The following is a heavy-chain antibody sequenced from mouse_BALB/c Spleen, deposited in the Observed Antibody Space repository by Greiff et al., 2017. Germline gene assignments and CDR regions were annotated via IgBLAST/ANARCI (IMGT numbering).Heavy chain of an antibody. V-gene: IGHV14-3*02. J-gene: IGHJ1*01. D-gene: IGHD1-1*01. CDR3: ARMDYGSSYGWYFDV. CDR2: IDPANGNT. CDR1: GFNIKDTY. Sequence: EVKLMESGAELVKPGASVKLSCTASGFNIKDTYMHWVKQRPEQGLEWIGRIDPANGNTKYDPKFQGKATITADTSSNTAYLQLSSLTSEDTAVYYCARMDYGSSYGWYFDVWGAGTTVTVSS.